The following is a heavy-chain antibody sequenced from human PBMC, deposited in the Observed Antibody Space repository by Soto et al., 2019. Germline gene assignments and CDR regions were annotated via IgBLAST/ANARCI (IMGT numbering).Heavy chain of an antibody. CDR1: GFSFSSYA. V-gene: IGHV3-23*01. CDR3: AKAAAYHGSASYFPFDD. D-gene: IGHD3-10*01. CDR2: LSGSGANT. Sequence: EVQLLESGGGLVQPGGSLRLSCAASGFSFSSYAMSWVRQAPGKGLEWVSSLSGSGANTYYVDSVKGRFTVSSGNSKNPLYLQMGSLRGEDTAVYKCAKAAAYHGSASYFPFDDWGLGTRVNVSS. J-gene: IGHJ4*02.